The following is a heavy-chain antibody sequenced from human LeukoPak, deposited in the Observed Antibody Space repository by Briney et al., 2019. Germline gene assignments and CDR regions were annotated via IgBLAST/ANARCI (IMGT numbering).Heavy chain of an antibody. D-gene: IGHD2-2*01. Sequence: GGSLRLSCGASGFTFSSYAMSWVRQTPGRGLEWVAGVSPSGGRTLYADSVEGRFTISRDNSNDTVYLQLSTLRAEDSALYYCAKVRGVYCSSPACYYYDSWGQGTPVTVSS. V-gene: IGHV3-23*01. CDR3: AKVRGVYCSSPACYYYDS. J-gene: IGHJ4*02. CDR2: VSPSGGRT. CDR1: GFTFSSYA.